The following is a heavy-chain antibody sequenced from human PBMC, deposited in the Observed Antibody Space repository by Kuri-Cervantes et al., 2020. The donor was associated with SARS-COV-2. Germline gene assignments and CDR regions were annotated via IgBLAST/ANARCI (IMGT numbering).Heavy chain of an antibody. CDR3: ARDQGGDFWSGYYSDRKYYYYYGMDV. J-gene: IGHJ6*01. D-gene: IGHD3-3*01. V-gene: IGHV3-48*03. Sequence: GGSLRLSCAASGFTFSSYEMNWVRQAPGKGLEWVSYISSSGSTIYYADSVKGRFTIPRDNAKNTLYLLMNSLRAEDTAVYYCARDQGGDFWSGYYSDRKYYYYYGMDVWGQGTTVT. CDR2: ISSSGSTI. CDR1: GFTFSSYE.